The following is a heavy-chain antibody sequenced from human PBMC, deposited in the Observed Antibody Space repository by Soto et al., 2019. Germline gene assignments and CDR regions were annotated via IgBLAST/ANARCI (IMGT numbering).Heavy chain of an antibody. CDR1: GFTFSAYT. CDR3: ARRGSGTSPNFDY. J-gene: IGHJ4*02. V-gene: IGHV3-48*02. D-gene: IGHD1-26*01. Sequence: EVQLVESGGGLVQPGGSLRLSCAASGFTFSAYTMNWVRQAPGKGLEWISYISSSSSTIFYADSVKGRFTISRDNAKNSLYLQMNSLRDEDTAVYYCARRGSGTSPNFDYWGQGPLVTVSS. CDR2: ISSSSSTI.